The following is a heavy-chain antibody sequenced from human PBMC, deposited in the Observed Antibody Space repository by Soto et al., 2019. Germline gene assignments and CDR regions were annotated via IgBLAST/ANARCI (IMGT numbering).Heavy chain of an antibody. D-gene: IGHD3-10*01. CDR1: GFGFSDYY. V-gene: IGHV3-11*06. CDR3: ARDPHYYGSVNYNSPYYSYPMDV. Sequence: GGSLRLSCVGSGFGFSDYYISWVRQAPGKGLEWIAHISGGNGFTNYAASVRGRFTISRDNAKRSLHLQMNSLRADDTAVYYCARDPHYYGSVNYNSPYYSYPMDVWGQGTTVTVSS. J-gene: IGHJ6*02. CDR2: ISGGNGFT.